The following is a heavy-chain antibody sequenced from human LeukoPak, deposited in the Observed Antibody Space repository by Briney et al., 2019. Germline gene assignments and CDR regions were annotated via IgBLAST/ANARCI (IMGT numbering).Heavy chain of an antibody. V-gene: IGHV3-53*01. CDR3: ATVLSDSRGWYHFDN. Sequence: GGSLRLSCAASGFTVSRKYMSWVRQAPGKGLECVSLIYSGDTTYYADSVKGRFTVSRDNSKNTLYLQMNNLRAEDTAVYYCATVLSDSRGWYHFDNWGQGTLVTVSS. CDR2: IYSGDTT. J-gene: IGHJ4*02. CDR1: GFTVSRKY. D-gene: IGHD6-19*01.